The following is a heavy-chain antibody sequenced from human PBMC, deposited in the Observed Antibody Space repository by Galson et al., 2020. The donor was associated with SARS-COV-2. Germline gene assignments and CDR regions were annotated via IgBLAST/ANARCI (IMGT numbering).Heavy chain of an antibody. CDR2: IRGGGGGT. V-gene: IGHV3-23*01. J-gene: IGHJ4*02. CDR1: GYTFSSYA. CDR3: AKNNYYDSSGLGDLFDY. Sequence: GGSLRLSCAASGYTFSSYAMSWVRQAPGKGLEWVSTIRGGGGGTYSADSVKGRFSISGDNSKNTLFLQLNSLRAEDTAVYYCAKNNYYDSSGLGDLFDYWGQGTLVTVSS. D-gene: IGHD3-22*01.